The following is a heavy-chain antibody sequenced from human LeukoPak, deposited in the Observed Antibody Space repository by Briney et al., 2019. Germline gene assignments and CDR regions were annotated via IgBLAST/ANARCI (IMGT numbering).Heavy chain of an antibody. CDR3: ARELELRGGAFDI. V-gene: IGHV1-2*02. CDR1: GYTFTGYY. CDR2: INPNSGGT. J-gene: IGHJ3*02. D-gene: IGHD1-7*01. Sequence: ASVKVSCKASGYTFTGYYMHWVRQAPGQGLEWMGWINPNSGGTNYAQKFQGRVTMTRDTSISTAYMELSRLRSDDTAVYYCARELELRGGAFDIWGQGTMVTVSS.